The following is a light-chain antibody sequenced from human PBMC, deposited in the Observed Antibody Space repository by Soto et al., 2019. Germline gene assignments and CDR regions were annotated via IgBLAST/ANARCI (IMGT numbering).Light chain of an antibody. CDR3: QQYNGYWT. Sequence: DIQMTQSPSTLSASVGDRVTITCRASQSISGSLAWYQQKPGKAPKLLIYEASNFKSGVPSRFSGSGSGTDYTLTISSLQPDDSASYYCQQYNGYWTFGQGTRVEIK. V-gene: IGKV1-5*03. CDR1: QSISGS. J-gene: IGKJ1*01. CDR2: EAS.